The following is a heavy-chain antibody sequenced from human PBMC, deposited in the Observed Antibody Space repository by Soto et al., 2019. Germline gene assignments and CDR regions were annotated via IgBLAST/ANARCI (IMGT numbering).Heavy chain of an antibody. V-gene: IGHV4-4*07. CDR3: ARDREAGSNFYYGMDV. D-gene: IGHD6-19*01. CDR1: GADINTYS. Sequence: PSETLSLTCSVSGADINTYSWTWIRQPAGKGLEWIGRIYTSASINYNPSLKGRVTLSVDTSTNQVSLRLASVTAADTAIYYCARDREAGSNFYYGMDVWGQGTTLTVSS. CDR2: IYTSASI. J-gene: IGHJ6*02.